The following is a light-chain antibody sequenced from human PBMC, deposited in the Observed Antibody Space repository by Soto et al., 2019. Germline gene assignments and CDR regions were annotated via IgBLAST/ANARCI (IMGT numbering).Light chain of an antibody. J-gene: IGKJ5*01. V-gene: IGKV1-33*01. Sequence: DIQMTQSPSSLSASVGDRVTITFQASQDISNYLNWYQQKPGKAPKLLIYDASNLETGVPSRFSGSGSGTDFTFTISSLQPEDIATYYCQQYDNLITFGQGTRLAIK. CDR2: DAS. CDR3: QQYDNLIT. CDR1: QDISNY.